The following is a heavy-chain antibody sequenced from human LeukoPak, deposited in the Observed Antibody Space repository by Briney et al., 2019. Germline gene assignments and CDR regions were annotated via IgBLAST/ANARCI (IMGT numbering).Heavy chain of an antibody. D-gene: IGHD3-22*01. CDR2: INPSGGST. CDR1: GYTFTSYY. CDR3: ARVLKSKRGLITMIVVVTEGYYFDY. V-gene: IGHV1-46*01. Sequence: ASVKVSCKASGYTFTSYYMHWVRQAPGQGLEWMGIINPSGGSTSYAQKFQGRVTMTRDTSTSTVYMELSSLRSEDTAVYYCARVLKSKRGLITMIVVVTEGYYFDYWGQGTLVTVSS. J-gene: IGHJ4*02.